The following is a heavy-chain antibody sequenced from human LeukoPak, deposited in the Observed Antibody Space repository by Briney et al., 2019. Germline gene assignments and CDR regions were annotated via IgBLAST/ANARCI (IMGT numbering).Heavy chain of an antibody. V-gene: IGHV4-59*01. Sequence: SETLSLTCTVSGGSISSYYWSWIRQPPGKGLEWIGFIYYSGSTNYNPSLKSRVTISVDTSKNQFSLQLSSVTAADTAVYYCARGHSYSYGQYSDYWGRGTLVTVSS. CDR3: ARGHSYSYGQYSDY. CDR2: IYYSGST. CDR1: GGSISSYY. D-gene: IGHD5-18*01. J-gene: IGHJ4*02.